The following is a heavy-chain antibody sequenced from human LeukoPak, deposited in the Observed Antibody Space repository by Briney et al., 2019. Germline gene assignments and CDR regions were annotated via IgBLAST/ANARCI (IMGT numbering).Heavy chain of an antibody. J-gene: IGHJ4*02. V-gene: IGHV4-59*01. CDR1: GVSISSYY. CDR3: ARAHSTSWYMDY. D-gene: IGHD6-13*01. CDR2: VYYSGST. Sequence: PSETLSLTCTVSGVSISSYYWSWIRQPPGKGLEWIGYVYYSGSTNYNPSLKSRVTMSVDTSKNQFSLKLISMAAADTAVYYCARAHSTSWYMDYWGQGTLVTVSS.